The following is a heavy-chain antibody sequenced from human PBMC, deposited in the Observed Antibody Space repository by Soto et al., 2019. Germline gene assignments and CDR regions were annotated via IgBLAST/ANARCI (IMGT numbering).Heavy chain of an antibody. CDR3: ARDEYGSSSVLPQQNSPDYYDGMDV. D-gene: IGHD6-6*01. CDR1: GFTFSSYA. CDR2: ISYDGSNK. Sequence: PGGSLRLSCAASGFTFSSYAMHWVRQAPGKGLEWVAVISYDGSNKYYATSVKDRFTISRDNSKNKLYLQMNSLRAEDTAVYYCARDEYGSSSVLPQQNSPDYYDGMDVWGQGTTVTVSS. V-gene: IGHV3-30-3*01. J-gene: IGHJ6*02.